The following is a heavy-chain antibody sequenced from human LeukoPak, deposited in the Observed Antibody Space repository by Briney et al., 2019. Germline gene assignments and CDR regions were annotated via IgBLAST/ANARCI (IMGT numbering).Heavy chain of an antibody. J-gene: IGHJ1*01. CDR3: ARGGGYGYCSGGSCQGYFQH. Sequence: SSETPSLTCAVYGGSSSGYYWSWIRQPPGKGLEWIGEINHSGSTNYNPSLKSRVTISVDTSKNQFSLKLSSVTAADTAVYYCARGGGYGYCSGGSCQGYFQHWGQGTLVTVSS. V-gene: IGHV4-34*01. CDR1: GGSSSGYY. D-gene: IGHD2-15*01. CDR2: INHSGST.